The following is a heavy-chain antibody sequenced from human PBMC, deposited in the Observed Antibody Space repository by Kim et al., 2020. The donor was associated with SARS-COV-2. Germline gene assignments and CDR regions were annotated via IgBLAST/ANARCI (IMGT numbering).Heavy chain of an antibody. J-gene: IGHJ6*02. CDR1: GGSISSYY. V-gene: IGHV4-59*01. D-gene: IGHD3-22*01. CDR2: IYYSGST. Sequence: SETLSLTCTVSGGSISSYYWSWIRQPPGQGLGWIGYIYYSGSTNSNPSLKSRVTISVDTSKNQFSLTLSSVTAADTAVYYCARGDSSGYYQLFYYYGMDVWGQGTTVTVSS. CDR3: ARGDSSGYYQLFYYYGMDV.